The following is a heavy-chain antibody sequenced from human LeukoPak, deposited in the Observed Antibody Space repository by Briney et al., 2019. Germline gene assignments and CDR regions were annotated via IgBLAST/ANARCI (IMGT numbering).Heavy chain of an antibody. CDR3: ARSRSYGFSDAFDI. Sequence: SETLSLTCTVSGYSISSGYYWAWIRQPPGKGLEWIGSMSHSGSTYYNPSLKSRVTISVDTSKNQFSLKLSSVAAADTAVYYCARSRSYGFSDAFDIWGQGTMVTVSS. CDR2: MSHSGST. V-gene: IGHV4-38-2*02. CDR1: GYSISSGYY. D-gene: IGHD5-18*01. J-gene: IGHJ3*02.